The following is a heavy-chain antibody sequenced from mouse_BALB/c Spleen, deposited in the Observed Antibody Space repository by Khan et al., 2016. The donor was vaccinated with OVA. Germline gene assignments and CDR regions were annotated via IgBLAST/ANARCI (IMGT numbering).Heavy chain of an antibody. V-gene: IGHV2-4-1*01. CDR3: VRSSYMYDFTY. CDR1: GFTLTTYG. J-gene: IGHJ3*01. Sequence: QVQLKQSGPGLLQPSQSLSITCTVSGFTLTTYGVHWVRQSPGKGLEWLGLIWSGGNTDYNAAFISRLSISTDNTKTQASYMMISLQADDKAIYYCVRSSYMYDFTYWGQGTLVTVSA. CDR2: IWSGGNT. D-gene: IGHD2-14*01.